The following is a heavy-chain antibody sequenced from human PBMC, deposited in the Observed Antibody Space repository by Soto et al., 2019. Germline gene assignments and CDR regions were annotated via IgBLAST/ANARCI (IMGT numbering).Heavy chain of an antibody. CDR2: IWYDGSNK. D-gene: IGHD6-19*01. V-gene: IGHV3-33*01. CDR1: GFTFSSYG. CDR3: ARSIAVAGFLDYYYGMDV. J-gene: IGHJ6*02. Sequence: GGSLRLSCAASGFTFSSYGMHWVRQAPGKGLEWVAVIWYDGSNKYYADSVKGRFTISRDNSKNTLYLQMNSLRAEDTAVYYCARSIAVAGFLDYYYGMDVWGQGTTVTVSS.